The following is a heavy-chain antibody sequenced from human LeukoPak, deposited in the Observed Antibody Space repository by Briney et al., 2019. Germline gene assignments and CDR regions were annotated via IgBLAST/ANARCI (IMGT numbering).Heavy chain of an antibody. V-gene: IGHV3-23*01. Sequence: PGRSLRLSCAASGFTFSNYAMTWVRQAPGQGLEWVSTITNGAAGTFYADSVKGRFTISGDNSKNTVYLQMNSLRAKDTAVYYCTTDMGSKVHWGQGTLVTVSS. D-gene: IGHD1-26*01. CDR1: GFTFSNYA. J-gene: IGHJ4*02. CDR3: TTDMGSKVH. CDR2: ITNGAAGT.